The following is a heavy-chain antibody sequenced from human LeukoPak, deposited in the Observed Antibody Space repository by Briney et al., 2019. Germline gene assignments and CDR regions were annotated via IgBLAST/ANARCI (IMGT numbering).Heavy chain of an antibody. CDR1: GDSFSSHY. D-gene: IGHD4-17*01. J-gene: IGHJ3*02. CDR2: ISHIGRT. CDR3: ARDLVTVTKGFDI. V-gene: IGHV4-59*11. Sequence: PSETLSLTCAVSGDSFSSHYWTWIRQSPGTGLEWIGYISHIGRTNYNPSLKSRVTISIDTSKNQFSLKLRSVTAADTAVYYCARDLVTVTKGFDIWGQGTMVSVSS.